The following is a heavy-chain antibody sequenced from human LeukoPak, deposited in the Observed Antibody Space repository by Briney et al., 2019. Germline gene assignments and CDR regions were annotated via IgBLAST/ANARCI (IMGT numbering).Heavy chain of an antibody. Sequence: PGGSLRLSCAASEFTFDDYAMHWVRQAPGKGLEWVSGISGSGGSTYYADSVKGRFTISRDNSKNTLYLQMNSLRAEDTAVYYCARGGSYLSAFDIWGQGTMVTVSS. CDR1: EFTFDDYA. V-gene: IGHV3-23*01. CDR3: ARGGSYLSAFDI. D-gene: IGHD1-26*01. CDR2: ISGSGGST. J-gene: IGHJ3*02.